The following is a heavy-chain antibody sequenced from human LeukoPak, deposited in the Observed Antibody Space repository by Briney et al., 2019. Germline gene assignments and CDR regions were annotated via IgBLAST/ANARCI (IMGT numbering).Heavy chain of an antibody. CDR2: IYYSGTT. J-gene: IGHJ4*01. CDR3: ARLSRSGGSCSCLFHY. D-gene: IGHD2-15*01. V-gene: IGHV4-39*01. CDR1: GGSITSNSYY. Sequence: SETLSLTCTVSGGSITSNSYYWAWIRQPPGKGLEWLGSIYYSGTTYYNPSLASRVTISVDTSKNQFSPKLNSVTASDTAVYYCARLSRSGGSCSCLFHYWGHGTLVTVSS.